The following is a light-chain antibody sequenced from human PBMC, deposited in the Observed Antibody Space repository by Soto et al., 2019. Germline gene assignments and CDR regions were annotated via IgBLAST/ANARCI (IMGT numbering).Light chain of an antibody. Sequence: DIVMTQSPATLSASPGERATISCRASQSISGELAWYQQKPGQPPRLLIYGASTRATGVPARFTGSGSGSEFTLTISGLQSEDFAVYYCQQGHNWPLTFGQGTRLEMK. CDR2: GAS. CDR1: QSISGE. V-gene: IGKV3-15*01. J-gene: IGKJ2*01. CDR3: QQGHNWPLT.